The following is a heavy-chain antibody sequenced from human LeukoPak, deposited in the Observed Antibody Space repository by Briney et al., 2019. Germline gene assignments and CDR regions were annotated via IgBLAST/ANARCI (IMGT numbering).Heavy chain of an antibody. CDR1: GGSISSYY. CDR3: ARDLVVVRSGYDAFDI. J-gene: IGHJ3*02. D-gene: IGHD3-22*01. Sequence: PSETLSLTCTVSGGSISSYYLSWIRQPPGKGLEWIGYIYYSGSTNYNPSLKSRVTISVDTSKNQFSLKLSSVTAADTAVYYCARDLVVVRSGYDAFDIWGQGTMVTVSS. V-gene: IGHV4-59*01. CDR2: IYYSGST.